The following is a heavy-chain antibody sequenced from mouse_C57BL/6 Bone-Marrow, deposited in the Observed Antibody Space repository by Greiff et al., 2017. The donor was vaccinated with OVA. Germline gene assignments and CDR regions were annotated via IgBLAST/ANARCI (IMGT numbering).Heavy chain of an antibody. CDR1: GFSLTSYG. CDR3: ARNGSSKDYAMDD. Sequence: VQRVESGPGLVQPSQSLSITCTVSGFSLTSYGVHWVRQSPGKGLAWLGVIWSGGSTDYNAAFISRLSISKDNSKSQVFFKMNSLQADDTAIYYCARNGSSKDYAMDDWGQGTSVTVSS. V-gene: IGHV2-2*01. CDR2: IWSGGST. J-gene: IGHJ4*01. D-gene: IGHD6-1*01.